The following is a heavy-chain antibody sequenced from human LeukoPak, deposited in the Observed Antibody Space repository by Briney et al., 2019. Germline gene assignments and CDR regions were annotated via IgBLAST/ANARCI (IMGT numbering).Heavy chain of an antibody. J-gene: IGHJ4*02. CDR1: GYSISSGYY. CDR2: ISSSGSTI. D-gene: IGHD6-25*01. Sequence: KSSETLSLTCTVSGYSISSGYYWGWIRQPPGRGLEWVSYISSSGSTIYYADSVKCRFTISRDNAKNSLYLQMNSLRAEDTAVYYCAREVAAFDYWGQGTLVTVSS. CDR3: AREVAAFDY. V-gene: IGHV3-11*04.